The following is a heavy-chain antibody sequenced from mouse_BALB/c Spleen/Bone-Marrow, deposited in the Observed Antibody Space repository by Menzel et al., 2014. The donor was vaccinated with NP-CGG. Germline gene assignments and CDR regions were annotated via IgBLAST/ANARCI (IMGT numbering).Heavy chain of an antibody. D-gene: IGHD2-4*01. Sequence: EVNVVESGGGLVKPGGSLKLSCAASGFTFSSYAMSWVRQTPEKRLEWVASINNGGSTYYPDSVKGRFTISRDNARNILFLQMSNLRSEDTSIYYCARERDYDWFAYWGQGTLVTVSA. CDR1: GFTFSSYA. V-gene: IGHV5-6-5*01. CDR3: ARERDYDWFAY. CDR2: INNGGST. J-gene: IGHJ3*01.